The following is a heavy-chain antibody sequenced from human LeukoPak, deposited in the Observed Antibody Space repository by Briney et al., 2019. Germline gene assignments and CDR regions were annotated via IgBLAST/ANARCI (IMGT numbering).Heavy chain of an antibody. Sequence: QTGGSLRLSCAASGFTFSSYAMHWVRQAPGKGLEWVAVISYDGSNEYYADSVKGRFTISRDISKNTLYLRMNSLRAEDTAVYYCARDPYFSTEDSSGYCFDYWGQGTLVTVSS. V-gene: IGHV3-30-3*01. CDR3: ARDPYFSTEDSSGYCFDY. CDR1: GFTFSSYA. J-gene: IGHJ4*02. D-gene: IGHD3-22*01. CDR2: ISYDGSNE.